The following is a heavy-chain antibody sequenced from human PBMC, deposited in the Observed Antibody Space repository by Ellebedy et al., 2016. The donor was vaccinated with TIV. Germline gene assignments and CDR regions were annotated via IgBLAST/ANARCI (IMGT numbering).Heavy chain of an antibody. J-gene: IGHJ4*02. CDR3: ATSRARVY. CDR1: GFTFSDYS. CDR2: ISLSVNTM. V-gene: IGHV3-11*04. Sequence: GESLKISCVASGFTFSDYSMSWVRQAPGKGLEWVSRISLSVNTMYYADSVQGRFTISRDNAKNSLFLQMNNLRVDDTAVYYCATSRARVYWGQGTLVTVSS.